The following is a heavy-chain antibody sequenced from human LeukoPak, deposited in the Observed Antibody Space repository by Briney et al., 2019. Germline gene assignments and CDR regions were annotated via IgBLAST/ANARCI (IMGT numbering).Heavy chain of an antibody. CDR2: IASDGSST. J-gene: IGHJ4*02. CDR3: ARGRPHGNDY. CDR1: GFTFISYG. D-gene: IGHD4-23*01. V-gene: IGHV3-74*01. Sequence: GGSRGLSVPAPGFTFISYGMNWVGQAPGKGLFWVSRIASDGSSTTYADSVKGRFSISRDNAKNTLYLQMNSLRVEDTAVYYCARGRPHGNDYWGQGTLVTVSS.